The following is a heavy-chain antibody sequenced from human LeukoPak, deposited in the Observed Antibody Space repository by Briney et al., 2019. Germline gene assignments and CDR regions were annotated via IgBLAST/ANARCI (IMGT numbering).Heavy chain of an antibody. J-gene: IGHJ4*02. CDR3: ARDLGVGARGGSYYFDY. Sequence: SVKVSCKASGGTFSSYAISWVRQAPGQGLEWMGRIIPIFGTANYAQKFQGRVTITTDESTSTAYMELSCLRSEDTAVYYCARDLGVGARGGSYYFDYWGQGTLVTVSS. CDR2: IIPIFGTA. CDR1: GGTFSSYA. D-gene: IGHD1-26*01. V-gene: IGHV1-69*05.